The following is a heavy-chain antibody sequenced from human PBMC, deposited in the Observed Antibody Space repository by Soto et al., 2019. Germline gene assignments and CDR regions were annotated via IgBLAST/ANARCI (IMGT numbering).Heavy chain of an antibody. CDR3: ERDRSGDYSSSLDY. Sequence: GGALILSCAASGFTFSSYAMHWVRQAPGKGLEWVAVISYDGSNKYYADSVKGRFTISRDNSKNTLYLQMNSLRAEDTVVYYCERDRSGDYSSSLDYWGQGTLVTVSP. CDR1: GFTFSSYA. V-gene: IGHV3-30-3*01. D-gene: IGHD6-6*01. CDR2: ISYDGSNK. J-gene: IGHJ4*02.